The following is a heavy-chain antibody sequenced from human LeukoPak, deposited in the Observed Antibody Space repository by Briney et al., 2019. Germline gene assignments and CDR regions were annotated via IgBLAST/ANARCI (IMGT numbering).Heavy chain of an antibody. Sequence: GGSLRLSCATSGFTFSSYAMSWVRQAPGKGLEWVSVISGGGVDTDHADSVKGRFTVSRDKSRKTVYLQMISLRAEDTAIYYCAKHGGGTYSVLDSWGQGTLVTVSS. CDR1: GFTFSSYA. J-gene: IGHJ4*02. CDR2: ISGGGVDT. CDR3: AKHGGGTYSVLDS. D-gene: IGHD1-26*01. V-gene: IGHV3-23*01.